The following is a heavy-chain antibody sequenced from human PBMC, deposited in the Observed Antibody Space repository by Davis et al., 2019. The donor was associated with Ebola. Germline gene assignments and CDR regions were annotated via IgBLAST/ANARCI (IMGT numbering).Heavy chain of an antibody. J-gene: IGHJ6*02. CDR1: GYTFTSYA. D-gene: IGHD2-15*01. Sequence: AASVKVSCKASGYTFTSYAISWVRQAPGQGLEWMGGIIPIFGTANYAQKFQGRVTITADESTSTAYMELSSLRSEDTAVYYCARVVVVDGFYYYAMDVWGQGTTVTVSS. CDR3: ARVVVVDGFYYYAMDV. V-gene: IGHV1-69*13. CDR2: IIPIFGTA.